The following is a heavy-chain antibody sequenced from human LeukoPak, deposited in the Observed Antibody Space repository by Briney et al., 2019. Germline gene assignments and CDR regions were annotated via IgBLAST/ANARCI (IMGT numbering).Heavy chain of an antibody. CDR2: FDPEDGET. J-gene: IGHJ4*02. Sequence: ASVKVSCKVSGYTLTELSMHWVRQAPGKGLEWMGGFDPEDGETIYAQKFQGRVTMTEDTSTDTAYMELSSLRSEDTAVYYCATVSFYVWGSYRSFDYWGQGTLVTVSS. CDR1: GYTLTELS. CDR3: ATVSFYVWGSYRSFDY. D-gene: IGHD3-16*02. V-gene: IGHV1-24*01.